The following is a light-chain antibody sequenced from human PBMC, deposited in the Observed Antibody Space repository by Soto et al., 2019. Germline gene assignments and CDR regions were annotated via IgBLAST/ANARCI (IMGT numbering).Light chain of an antibody. CDR1: QSVSNW. CDR2: KAS. CDR3: QQYDVYPRT. Sequence: DIRMTQSPSTLSGSVGERVTITCRASQSVSNWLAWYQQKPGKAPKLLIYKASSLEGGVPSRFSGSGSGTEFTLTITSVQPDDFATYYCQQYDVYPRTFGQGTRVEIK. V-gene: IGKV1-5*03. J-gene: IGKJ1*01.